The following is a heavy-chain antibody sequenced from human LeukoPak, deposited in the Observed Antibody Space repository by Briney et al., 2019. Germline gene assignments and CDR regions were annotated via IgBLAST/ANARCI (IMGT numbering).Heavy chain of an antibody. V-gene: IGHV3-23*01. CDR1: GFRFGVFA. CDR3: AKDPVHLSRSFDN. Sequence: GGSPRLSCTASGFRFGVFAMIWVRQAPGRGLEWVSSISAGGVNTHYADRVKGRFTVSRDNSKSSMYLQMDSLRVEDTAVYFCAKDPVHLSRSFDNWGQGTLVSVSA. J-gene: IGHJ4*02. CDR2: ISAGGVNT. D-gene: IGHD6-6*01.